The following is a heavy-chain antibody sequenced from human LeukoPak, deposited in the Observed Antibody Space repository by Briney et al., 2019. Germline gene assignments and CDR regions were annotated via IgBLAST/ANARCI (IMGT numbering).Heavy chain of an antibody. CDR2: IYYSGST. Sequence: PSETLSLTCTVSGDSISSYYWSWIRQPPGKGLEWIGYIYYSGSTNYNPSLKSRVTISVDTSKNEFSLKLTSVTAADTAVYYCARVHDSGDYDGFDIWGQGTMVTVS. D-gene: IGHD4-17*01. J-gene: IGHJ3*02. CDR3: ARVHDSGDYDGFDI. V-gene: IGHV4-59*01. CDR1: GDSISSYY.